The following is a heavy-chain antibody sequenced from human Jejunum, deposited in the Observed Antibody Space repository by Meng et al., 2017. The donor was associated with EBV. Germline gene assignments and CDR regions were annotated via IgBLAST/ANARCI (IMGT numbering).Heavy chain of an antibody. CDR2: MSPNSGNT. CDR3: ARGVAAGFDY. Sequence: QVQEVQSAADVKKPCASVKVYFKASGDTFTSYDINGVRQATGQGPEWMGWMSPNSGNTGYAQKFQGRVTMTRDTSISTAYMELSSLRSEDTAVYYCARGVAAGFDYWGQGALVTVSS. J-gene: IGHJ4*02. D-gene: IGHD6-13*01. V-gene: IGHV1-8*02. CDR1: GDTFTSYD.